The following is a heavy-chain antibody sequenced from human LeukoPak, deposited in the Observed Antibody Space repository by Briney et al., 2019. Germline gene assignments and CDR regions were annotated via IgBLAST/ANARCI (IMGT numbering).Heavy chain of an antibody. CDR2: INHSGST. CDR3: ARRYSSGWYEVGGDY. CDR1: GGSFSGYY. V-gene: IGHV4-34*01. J-gene: IGHJ4*02. Sequence: SETLSLTCAVYGGSFSGYYWRWIRQPPGKGLEWIGEINHSGSTNYNPSLKSRVTISVDTSKNQFSLKLSSVTAADTAVYYCARRYSSGWYEVGGDYWGQGTLVTVSS. D-gene: IGHD6-19*01.